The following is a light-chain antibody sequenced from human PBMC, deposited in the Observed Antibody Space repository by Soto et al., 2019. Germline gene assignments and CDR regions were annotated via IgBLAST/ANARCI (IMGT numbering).Light chain of an antibody. J-gene: IGKJ4*01. CDR3: QQSNLQSLA. CDR1: QNISSW. V-gene: IGKV1-5*03. CDR2: QAS. Sequence: DIQMTQSPSTLSASIGDRVTITCRASQNISSWLSWYQQKPGKAPNLLIYQASILESGVPSRFSGSGSGTEFSLTISSLQPDDFATFYCQQSNLQSLAFGGGTKVEIK.